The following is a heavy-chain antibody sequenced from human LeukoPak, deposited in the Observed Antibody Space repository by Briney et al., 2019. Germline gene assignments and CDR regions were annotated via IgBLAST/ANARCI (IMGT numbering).Heavy chain of an antibody. D-gene: IGHD3-10*01. J-gene: IGHJ5*02. CDR2: INPNSGGT. V-gene: IGHV1-2*02. CDR3: ARVHYYGSGSYLSWFDP. Sequence: ASVKVSCKASGYTFNGYYMHWVRQAPGQGLEWMGWINPNSGGTNYAQKLQGRVTMTTDTSTSTAYMELRSLRSDDTAVYYCARVHYYGSGSYLSWFDPWGQGTLVTVSS. CDR1: GYTFNGYY.